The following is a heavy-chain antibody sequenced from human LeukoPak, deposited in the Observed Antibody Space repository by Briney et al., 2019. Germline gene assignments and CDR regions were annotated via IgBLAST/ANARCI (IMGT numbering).Heavy chain of an antibody. CDR3: ASGDYYDSSGAH. V-gene: IGHV3-30*03. Sequence: QPGGSLRLSCAASGFTFSSYGMHWVRQAPGKGLEWVAVISYDGSNKCYADSVKGRFTISRDNSKNTLYLQMNSLRAEDTAVYYCASGDYYDSSGAHWGQGTLVTVSS. J-gene: IGHJ4*02. CDR2: ISYDGSNK. CDR1: GFTFSSYG. D-gene: IGHD3-22*01.